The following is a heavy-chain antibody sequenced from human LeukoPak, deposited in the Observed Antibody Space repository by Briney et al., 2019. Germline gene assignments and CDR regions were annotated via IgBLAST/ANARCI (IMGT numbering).Heavy chain of an antibody. J-gene: IGHJ6*04. Sequence: GASVKVSCKASGYTFTSYGISWVRQAPGQGLEWMGWISAYNGNTNYAQKFQGRVTITADKSTSTAYMELSSLRSEDTAVYYCARNTQVRGVINLRYGMDVWGKGTTVTVSS. CDR1: GYTFTSYG. CDR2: ISAYNGNT. CDR3: ARNTQVRGVINLRYGMDV. V-gene: IGHV1-18*01. D-gene: IGHD3-10*01.